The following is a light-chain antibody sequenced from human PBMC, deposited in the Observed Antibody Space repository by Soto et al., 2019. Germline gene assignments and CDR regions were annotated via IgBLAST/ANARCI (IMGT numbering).Light chain of an antibody. CDR3: QQYYDTTGHT. CDR1: QTILYSFNNKNC. Sequence: DIVMTQSPDSLAVSLGERATINCKSSQTILYSFNNKNCLAWYQQKPGQPPKLLIYWASTRESGVPDRFSGSGSGTDFTLTISSLQAEDVAVYYCQQYYDTTGHTFGQGTKLEIK. CDR2: WAS. J-gene: IGKJ2*01. V-gene: IGKV4-1*01.